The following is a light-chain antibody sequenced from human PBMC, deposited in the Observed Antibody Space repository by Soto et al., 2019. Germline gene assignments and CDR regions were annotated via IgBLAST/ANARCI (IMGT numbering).Light chain of an antibody. CDR3: QQRSIWPWT. J-gene: IGKJ1*01. CDR1: QSVNNY. V-gene: IGKV3-11*01. Sequence: EIVLTQSPATLSLSPGERATLSCRASQSVNNYLAWYQQKPGQAPRLLIYDTSDRSTGIPARFSGSGSGTDFTLTISSREPEDFAVFYCQQRSIWPWTFGQGTKVEIK. CDR2: DTS.